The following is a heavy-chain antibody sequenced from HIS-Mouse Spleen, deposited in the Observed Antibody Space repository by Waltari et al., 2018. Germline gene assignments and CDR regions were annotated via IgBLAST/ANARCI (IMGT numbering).Heavy chain of an antibody. D-gene: IGHD4-17*01. Sequence: EVQLLESGGGLIQPGGSRNLSCAASGFTVCGTDMSWVRKAPGKGLEWVSVIYSGGSTYYADSVKGRFTISRDNSKNTLYLQMNSLRAEDTAVYYCARDRNYGTDAFDIWGQGTMVTVSS. CDR3: ARDRNYGTDAFDI. J-gene: IGHJ3*02. CDR2: IYSGGST. V-gene: IGHV3-53*01. CDR1: GFTVCGTD.